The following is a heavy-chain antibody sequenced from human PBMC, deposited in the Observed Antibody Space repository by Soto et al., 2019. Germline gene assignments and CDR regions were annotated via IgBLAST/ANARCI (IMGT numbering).Heavy chain of an antibody. CDR3: ARGVTIFGVVTYNWFDP. V-gene: IGHV4-30-2*01. CDR1: GGSISSGGYS. D-gene: IGHD3-3*01. CDR2: IYHSGST. Sequence: QLQLQESGSGLVKPSQTLSLTCAVSGGSISSGGYSWSWIRQPPGKGLEWIGYIYHSGSTYYNPSLKSRVTTSVDRSKNQFSLKLSSVTAADTAVYYCARGVTIFGVVTYNWFDPWGQGTLVTVSS. J-gene: IGHJ5*02.